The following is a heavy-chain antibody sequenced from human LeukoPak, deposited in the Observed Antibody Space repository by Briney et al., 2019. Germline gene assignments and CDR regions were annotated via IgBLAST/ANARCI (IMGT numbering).Heavy chain of an antibody. CDR1: GFTFSSYG. CDR2: IWYDGSNK. J-gene: IGHJ4*02. V-gene: IGHV3-33*06. Sequence: GGSLRLSCATSGFTFSSYGMHWVRQAPGKGLEWVAVIWYDGSNKYYADSVKGRFTISRDNSKNTLYLQMNSLRAEDTAVYYCAKDKQQWLGTWHYFDYWGQGTLVTVSS. D-gene: IGHD6-19*01. CDR3: AKDKQQWLGTWHYFDY.